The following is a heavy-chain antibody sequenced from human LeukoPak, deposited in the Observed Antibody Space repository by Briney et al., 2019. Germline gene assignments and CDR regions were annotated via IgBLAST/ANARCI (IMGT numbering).Heavy chain of an antibody. V-gene: IGHV1-69*01. CDR2: IIPIFGTA. CDR1: GGTFSSYA. Sequence: SVKVSCKASGGTFSSYAISWVRQAPGQGREWMGGIIPIFGTANYAQKFQGRVTITADESTSTAYMELSSLRSEDTAVYYCARGEGPTYGSGSYYKYNWFDPWGQGTLVTVSS. J-gene: IGHJ5*02. D-gene: IGHD3-10*01. CDR3: ARGEGPTYGSGSYYKYNWFDP.